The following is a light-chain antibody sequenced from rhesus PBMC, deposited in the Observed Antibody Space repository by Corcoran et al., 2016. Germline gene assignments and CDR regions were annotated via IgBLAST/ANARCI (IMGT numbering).Light chain of an antibody. Sequence: DIQMTQSPSSLSASVGDTVTITCRASQYTRTWLAWYQQMPGKAPKLLFYKATSLQSGVPSRFSGSGSGTDFTLTISKLQSEDFATYYCEQYNSRPWAFGQGTKVDIK. CDR3: EQYNSRPWA. J-gene: IGKJ1*01. V-gene: IGKV1-22*01. CDR2: KAT. CDR1: QYTRTW.